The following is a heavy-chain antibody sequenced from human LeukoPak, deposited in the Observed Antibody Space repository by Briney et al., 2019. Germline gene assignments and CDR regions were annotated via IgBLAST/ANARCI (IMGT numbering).Heavy chain of an antibody. D-gene: IGHD1-1*01. Sequence: PGGSLRLSCAASGFTFSDYWMHCVRQTPGKGLVWVSRISTDGTSTSYADSAKGRFTISRDNAKKTLYLQMNSLRAEDTAVYFCARVGSGITRDYWGQGTLVTVSS. CDR2: ISTDGTST. V-gene: IGHV3-74*01. J-gene: IGHJ4*02. CDR1: GFTFSDYW. CDR3: ARVGSGITRDY.